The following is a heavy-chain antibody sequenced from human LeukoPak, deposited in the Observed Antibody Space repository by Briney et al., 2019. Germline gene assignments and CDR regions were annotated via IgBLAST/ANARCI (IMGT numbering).Heavy chain of an antibody. J-gene: IGHJ4*02. CDR3: ARAGDVFFDY. CDR1: GFTVSINY. D-gene: IGHD5-24*01. V-gene: IGHV3-53*01. CDR2: MYSGGST. Sequence: PGGSLRLSCAASGFTVSINYMSWVRQAPRKGLEWVSVMYSGGSTYYADSVKGRFTISRDNSKNTLYLQMNSLRAEDTAVYYCARAGDVFFDYWGQGTLVTVSS.